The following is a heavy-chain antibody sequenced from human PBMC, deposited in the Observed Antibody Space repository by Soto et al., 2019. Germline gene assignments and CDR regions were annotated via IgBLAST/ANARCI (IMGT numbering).Heavy chain of an antibody. CDR3: AKVGGYDILTGYGMDV. Sequence: GSLRLSCAASGFTFSSYAMGWVRQAPGKGLEWVSAISGSGGSTYYADSVKGRFTISRDNSKNTLYLQMNSLRAEDTAVYYCAKVGGYDILTGYGMDVWGQGTTVTVSS. J-gene: IGHJ6*02. V-gene: IGHV3-23*01. CDR1: GFTFSSYA. D-gene: IGHD3-9*01. CDR2: ISGSGGST.